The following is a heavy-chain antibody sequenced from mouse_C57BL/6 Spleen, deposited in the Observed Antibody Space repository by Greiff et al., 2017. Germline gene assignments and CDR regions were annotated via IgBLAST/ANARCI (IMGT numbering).Heavy chain of an antibody. CDR2: IYPGDGDT. J-gene: IGHJ2*01. Sequence: VQLQQSGPELVKPGASVKISCKASGYAFSSSWMNWVKQRPGKGLEWIGRIYPGDGDTNYNGKFKGKATLTADKSSSTAYMQLSSLTSEDSAVYFCARGGGSSYWCQGTTLTVSS. CDR3: ARGGGSSY. CDR1: GYAFSSSW. D-gene: IGHD1-1*01. V-gene: IGHV1-82*01.